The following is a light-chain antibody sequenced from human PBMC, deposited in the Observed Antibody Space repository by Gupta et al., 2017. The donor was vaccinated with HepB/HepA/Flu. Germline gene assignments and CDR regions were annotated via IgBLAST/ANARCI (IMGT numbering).Light chain of an antibody. V-gene: IGKV2-28*01. Sequence: EIVLTQSPLSLPVSPGEPASMSCRSNQSLRHSNGDTYLDWYLQKPGQSPHLLIFLASSRASGVPDRFSGVGSATEFTLKISRGEAEDVGIYYCRQALQTPLTFGGGTKVDIK. CDR1: QSLRHSNGDTY. CDR3: RQALQTPLT. CDR2: LAS. J-gene: IGKJ4*01.